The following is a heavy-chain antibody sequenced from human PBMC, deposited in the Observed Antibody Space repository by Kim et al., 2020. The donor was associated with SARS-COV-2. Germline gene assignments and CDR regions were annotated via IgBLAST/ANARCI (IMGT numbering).Heavy chain of an antibody. CDR3: AKERDYDILTGYTLEDY. CDR2: ISGSGGST. V-gene: IGHV3-23*01. D-gene: IGHD3-9*01. CDR1: GFTFSSYA. Sequence: GGSLRLSCAASGFTFSSYAMSWVRQAPGKGLEWVSAISGSGGSTYYADSVKGRFTISRDNSKNTLYLQMNSLRAEDTAVYYCAKERDYDILTGYTLEDYWGQGTLVTVSS. J-gene: IGHJ4*02.